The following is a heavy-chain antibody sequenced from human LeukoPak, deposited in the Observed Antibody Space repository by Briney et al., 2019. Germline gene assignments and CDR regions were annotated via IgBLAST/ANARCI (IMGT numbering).Heavy chain of an antibody. V-gene: IGHV3-53*05. CDR2: IYSGGST. Sequence: GGSLRLSCAASGFTVSSNYMSWVRQAPGKGLEWVSVIYSGGSTYYADSVKGRFTISRDNSKNTLYLQMNSLRAEDTAVYYCARDSYSSGYYYRGGYFDYWGQGTLVTVSS. J-gene: IGHJ4*02. CDR1: GFTVSSNY. D-gene: IGHD3-22*01. CDR3: ARDSYSSGYYYRGGYFDY.